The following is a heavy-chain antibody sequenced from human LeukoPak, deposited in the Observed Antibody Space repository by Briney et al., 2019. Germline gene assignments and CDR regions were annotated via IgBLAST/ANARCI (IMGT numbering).Heavy chain of an antibody. D-gene: IGHD3-10*01. J-gene: IGHJ3*02. CDR3: ASSVLLWSRQAFDI. CDR2: ISSSGSII. V-gene: IGHV3-11*01. Sequence: GGSLRLSCAASGFTFSDYYMSWIRQAPGKGLEWVSYISSSGSIIYYADSVKGRFTISRDNAKNSLYLQMNSLRAEDTAVYYCASSVLLWSRQAFDIWGQGTMVTVSS. CDR1: GFTFSDYY.